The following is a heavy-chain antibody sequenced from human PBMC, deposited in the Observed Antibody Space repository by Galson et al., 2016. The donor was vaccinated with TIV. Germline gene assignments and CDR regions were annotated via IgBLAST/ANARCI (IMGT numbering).Heavy chain of an antibody. CDR1: GFTFSDFA. CDR3: AKTEDCASIACYRSFNC. V-gene: IGHV3-30*04. J-gene: IGHJ4*01. D-gene: IGHD2-2*02. Sequence: SLRLSCAGSGFTFSDFAIHWVRQAPGKGLERVAVISNDGTKKDCADSVKGRFTLTRDNAKNTLYLQMNSLRPEDTAMYYCAKTEDCASIACYRSFNCWGHGTLVTVSS. CDR2: ISNDGTKK.